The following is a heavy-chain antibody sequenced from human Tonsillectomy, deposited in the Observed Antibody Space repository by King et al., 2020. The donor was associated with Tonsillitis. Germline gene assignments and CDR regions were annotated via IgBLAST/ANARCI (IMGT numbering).Heavy chain of an antibody. Sequence: QLVQSGAEVKKPGSSVKVSCKASGGTFSNYATSWVRQAPGQGLEWMGGIIPIFGTANYAQKFQGRVTITADESTSTAYMELSSLRSEDTAVYYCASSIFGVPDYYYYYMDVWGKGTTVIVSS. J-gene: IGHJ6*03. CDR3: ASSIFGVPDYYYYYMDV. CDR1: GGTFSNYA. D-gene: IGHD3-3*01. V-gene: IGHV1-69*12. CDR2: IIPIFGTA.